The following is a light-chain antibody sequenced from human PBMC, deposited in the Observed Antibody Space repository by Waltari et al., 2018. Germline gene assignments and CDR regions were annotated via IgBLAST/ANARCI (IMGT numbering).Light chain of an antibody. Sequence: QSVLTQPPSVSGAPGQRISISCTGSSSNIGAGYDVFWYQQVPGSAPKVLVQANGNRPSGVPDRFSASKSGNSASLAITGLQAEDEADYHCQSFDSSLGGSVFGGGTKLTVL. CDR1: SSNIGAGYD. J-gene: IGLJ3*02. CDR3: QSFDSSLGGSV. CDR2: ANG. V-gene: IGLV1-40*01.